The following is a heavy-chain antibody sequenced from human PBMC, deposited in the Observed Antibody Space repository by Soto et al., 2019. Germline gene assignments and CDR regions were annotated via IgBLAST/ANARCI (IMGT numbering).Heavy chain of an antibody. CDR2: IWQDGSTT. CDR3: ARDVETTKANYYYYGMDV. V-gene: IGHV3-33*01. D-gene: IGHD5-18*01. Sequence: QEQLVESGGGVVQPGRSLRLSCAASGFSFSSYAMHWVRQAPGKGLEWVALIWQDGSTTSYADSVKGRFTISRGNSKNTHYLQMNNLRADDTAVYYCARDVETTKANYYYYGMDVWGRGPPVTVSS. CDR1: GFSFSSYA. J-gene: IGHJ6*02.